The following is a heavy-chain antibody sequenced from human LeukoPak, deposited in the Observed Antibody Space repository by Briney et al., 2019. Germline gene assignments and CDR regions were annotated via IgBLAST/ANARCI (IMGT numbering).Heavy chain of an antibody. CDR2: ISHSGYTI. CDR1: GFSFSADF. CDR3: ASTIFGVPSD. J-gene: IGHJ4*02. Sequence: SGGSLRLSCAPSGFSFSADFMSWIRQAPGQRPEWVSYISHSGYTIQYADSVKGRFTISRDNAKNSLYLQMNSLRAEDTALYYCASTIFGVPSDWGQGTLVTVSS. D-gene: IGHD3-3*01. V-gene: IGHV3-11*04.